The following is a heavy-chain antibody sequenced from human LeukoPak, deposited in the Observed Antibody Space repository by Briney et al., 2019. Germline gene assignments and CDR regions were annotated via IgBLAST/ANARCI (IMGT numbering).Heavy chain of an antibody. J-gene: IGHJ4*02. V-gene: IGHV4-59*08. CDR3: ARHYSSGWDLDY. CDR1: GGSISGYY. Sequence: SETLSLTCTVSGGSISGYYWSWIRQPPGKGLEWIGYIFYSGSTSYNPSLKSRLTISVDTSKNQFSLKLTSVTAADTAVYYCARHYSSGWDLDYWGQGTLVTVSS. CDR2: IFYSGST. D-gene: IGHD6-19*01.